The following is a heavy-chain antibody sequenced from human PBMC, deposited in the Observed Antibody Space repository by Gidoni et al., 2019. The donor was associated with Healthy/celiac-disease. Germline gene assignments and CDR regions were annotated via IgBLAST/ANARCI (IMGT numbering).Heavy chain of an antibody. CDR2: IYYSGST. CDR1: GGSISSYY. V-gene: IGHV4-59*08. J-gene: IGHJ4*02. CDR3: ARLWFGERYFDY. Sequence: QVQLQESRPGLVKLSETLSLTCTVPGGSISSYYWSWIRQPPGKGLEWIGYIYYSGSTNYNPSLKSRVTISVDTSKNQFSLKLSAVTAAVTAVYYCARLWFGERYFDYWGQGTLVTVSS. D-gene: IGHD3-10*01.